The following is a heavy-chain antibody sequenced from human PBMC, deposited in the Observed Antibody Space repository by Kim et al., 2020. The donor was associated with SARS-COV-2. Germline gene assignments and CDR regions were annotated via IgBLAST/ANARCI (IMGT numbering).Heavy chain of an antibody. CDR2: N. Sequence: NDYAVSVKSRITNNPDTSKNQFSLQLNSVTPEDTAVYYCARGSIAARIDYWGQGTLVTVSS. D-gene: IGHD6-6*01. CDR3: ARGSIAARIDY. V-gene: IGHV6-1*01. J-gene: IGHJ4*02.